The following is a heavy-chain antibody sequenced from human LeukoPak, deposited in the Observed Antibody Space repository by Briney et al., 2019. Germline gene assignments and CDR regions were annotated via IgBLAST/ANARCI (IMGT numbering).Heavy chain of an antibody. J-gene: IGHJ4*02. CDR2: ISIDGSTT. CDR3: ARDRGSGSYDY. Sequence: GGSLRLSCAASGFIFSSYWMHWVRHAPGKGLVWVSRISIDGSTTNYADSVKGRFTISRDNAKNTLYLQMNSLRAEDTAVYYCARDRGSGSYDYWGQGTLVTVSS. D-gene: IGHD1-26*01. CDR1: GFIFSSYW. V-gene: IGHV3-74*01.